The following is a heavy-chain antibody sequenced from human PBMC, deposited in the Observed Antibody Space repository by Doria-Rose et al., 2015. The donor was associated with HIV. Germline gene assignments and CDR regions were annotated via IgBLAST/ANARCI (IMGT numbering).Heavy chain of an antibody. D-gene: IGHD3-22*01. J-gene: IGHJ3*02. CDR2: IGWDDDK. CDR1: AFSLSTFGMR. V-gene: IGHV2-70*04. CDR3: ARSYYDTSGDSATGDAFDI. Sequence: QVTLKESGPALVKPTQTLTLTCTFSAFSLSTFGMRVSWIRQPPGKALEWLARIGWDDDKFYSTSLKTRLTISKDTSKNQVVLTMTNMDPVDTATYYCARSYYDTSGDSATGDAFDIWGPGAMVTVSS.